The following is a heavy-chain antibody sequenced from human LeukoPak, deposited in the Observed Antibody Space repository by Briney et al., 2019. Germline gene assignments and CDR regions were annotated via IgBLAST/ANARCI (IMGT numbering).Heavy chain of an antibody. J-gene: IGHJ6*03. Sequence: SETLSLTCIVSGGSISSYYWSWIRQPPGKGLEWIGYIYYSGSSNYNPSLKSRVTISVDTSKNQFSLKLSSVTAADTAVYYCARVSDGIAAAGTDYYYYMDVWGKGTTVTISS. CDR3: ARVSDGIAAAGTDYYYYMDV. V-gene: IGHV4-59*01. CDR1: GGSISSYY. CDR2: IYYSGSS. D-gene: IGHD6-13*01.